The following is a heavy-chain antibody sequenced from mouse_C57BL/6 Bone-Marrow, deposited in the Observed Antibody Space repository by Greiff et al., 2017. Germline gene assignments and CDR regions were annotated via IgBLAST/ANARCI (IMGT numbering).Heavy chain of an antibody. D-gene: IGHD3-2*02. CDR3: ARTAQATCGWFAY. J-gene: IGHJ3*01. Sequence: VQLQQSGAELVKPGASVKISCKAYGCAFSSYWMNWVEQRPGKGLEWIGQIYPGDGDTNYNGKFKGKATLTADKSSSTAYMQLSSLTSEDSAVYFCARTAQATCGWFAYPGQGSLVTVPA. V-gene: IGHV1-80*01. CDR2: IYPGDGDT. CDR1: GCAFSSYW.